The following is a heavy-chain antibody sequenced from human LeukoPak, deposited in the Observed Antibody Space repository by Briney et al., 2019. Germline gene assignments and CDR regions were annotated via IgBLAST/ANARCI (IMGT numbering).Heavy chain of an antibody. J-gene: IGHJ5*02. CDR3: VRQMIRFWFDP. V-gene: IGHV3-7*01. CDR1: GSTFSLYW. CDR2: INPDGSQK. D-gene: IGHD3-16*01. Sequence: PGGSLRLSCVASGSTFSLYWMTWVRQFPGKGLEWVADINPDGSQKYSVDSVKGRFTISRDNARNAVFLQMNSLRDDDTAVYYCVRQMIRFWFDPWGQGSRVTVSS.